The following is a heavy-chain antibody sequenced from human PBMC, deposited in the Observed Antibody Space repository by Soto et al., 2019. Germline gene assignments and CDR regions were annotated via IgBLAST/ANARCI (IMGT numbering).Heavy chain of an antibody. D-gene: IGHD6-13*01. V-gene: IGHV3-48*02. Sequence: HPGGSLRLSCAASGFTFSSYSMNWVRQAPGKGLEWVSYISSSSSTIYYADSVKGRFTISRDNAKNSLYLQMNSLRDEDTAVYYCARDSPYSSSWYDLNWFDPWGQGTLVTVSS. CDR1: GFTFSSYS. CDR3: ARDSPYSSSWYDLNWFDP. CDR2: ISSSSSTI. J-gene: IGHJ5*02.